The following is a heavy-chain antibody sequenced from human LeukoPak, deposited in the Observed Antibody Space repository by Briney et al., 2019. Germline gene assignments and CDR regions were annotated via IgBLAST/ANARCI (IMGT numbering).Heavy chain of an antibody. J-gene: IGHJ4*02. CDR1: GLSFSSFA. D-gene: IGHD3-16*01. V-gene: IGHV3-23*01. Sequence: GGSLRLSCAASGLSFSSFAMSWVRQGPARGLEWVSSIRGNGETSYADSVEGRFTLSSESSRNTVYFQLNKLRVKDTGIYYCARASWVSSTDAVRWGQGALVTVSS. CDR2: IRGNGET. CDR3: ARASWVSSTDAVR.